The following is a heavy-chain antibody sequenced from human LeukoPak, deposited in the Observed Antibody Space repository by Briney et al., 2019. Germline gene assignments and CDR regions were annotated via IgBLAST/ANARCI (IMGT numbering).Heavy chain of an antibody. CDR2: ISSSSSTI. CDR3: ARDRWTGFDY. CDR1: RFTFSSYS. V-gene: IGHV3-48*01. D-gene: IGHD3/OR15-3a*01. J-gene: IGHJ4*02. Sequence: PGGSLRLSCAASRFTFSSYSMNWVRQAPGKGLEWVSYISSSSSTIFYADSVKGRFTISRDNAKNSPYLQMNSLRAEDTAVYYCARDRWTGFDYWGQGTLVTVSS.